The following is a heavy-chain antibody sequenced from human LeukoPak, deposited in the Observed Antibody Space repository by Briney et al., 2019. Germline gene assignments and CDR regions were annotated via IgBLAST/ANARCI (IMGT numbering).Heavy chain of an antibody. D-gene: IGHD3-22*01. J-gene: IGHJ5*02. CDR2: IYYSGST. Sequence: SETLSLTCTVSGGSISSGGYYWSWIRQHPGKGLEWIGYIYYSGSTYYNPSLKSRVTISVDTSKNQFSLKLSSVTAADTAVYYCARGGRVVITSSVWFDPWGQGTLVTVSS. CDR1: GGSISSGGYY. V-gene: IGHV4-31*03. CDR3: ARGGRVVITSSVWFDP.